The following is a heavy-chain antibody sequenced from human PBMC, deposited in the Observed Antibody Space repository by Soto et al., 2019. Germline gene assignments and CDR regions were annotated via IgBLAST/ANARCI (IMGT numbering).Heavy chain of an antibody. J-gene: IGHJ4*02. CDR3: ARARDYYGAGYDY. CDR2: ITGSGGST. Sequence: GGSLSLSCAASGFTFSSYAMSWVRQAPGKGLEWVSGITGSGGSTYSADSVKGRFTISRDNSKNTLYLEMNSLRAEDTAVYHCARARDYYGAGYDYWGQGILVTVSS. V-gene: IGHV3-23*01. D-gene: IGHD3-10*01. CDR1: GFTFSSYA.